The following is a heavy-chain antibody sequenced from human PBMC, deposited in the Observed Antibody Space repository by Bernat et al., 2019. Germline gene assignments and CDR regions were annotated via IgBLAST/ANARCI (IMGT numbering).Heavy chain of an antibody. D-gene: IGHD2-2*01. CDR3: ARNVPAAWYYYYGMDV. Sequence: QLQLQESGPGLVKPSETLSLTCTVSGGSISSSSYYWGWIRQPPGKGLEWIGSIYYSGSTYYNPSLKSRVTISVDTSKNQFSLKLSSVTAADTAMYYCARNVPAAWYYYYGMDVWGQGTTVTVSS. J-gene: IGHJ6*02. CDR1: GGSISSSSYY. V-gene: IGHV4-39*01. CDR2: IYYSGST.